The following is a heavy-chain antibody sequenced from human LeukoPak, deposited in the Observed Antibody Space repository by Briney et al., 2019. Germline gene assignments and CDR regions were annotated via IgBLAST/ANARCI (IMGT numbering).Heavy chain of an antibody. CDR3: AGVGGSQQMDY. J-gene: IGHJ4*02. CDR1: GGSISSHY. Sequence: SETLSLTCTVSGGSISSHYWSWIRQPPGKGLEWIGYIYYSGSTNYNPSLKSRVTISVDTSKNQFSLKLSSVTAADTAVYYCAGVGGSQQMDYWGQGNLVTVCS. V-gene: IGHV4-59*11. D-gene: IGHD1-26*01. CDR2: IYYSGST.